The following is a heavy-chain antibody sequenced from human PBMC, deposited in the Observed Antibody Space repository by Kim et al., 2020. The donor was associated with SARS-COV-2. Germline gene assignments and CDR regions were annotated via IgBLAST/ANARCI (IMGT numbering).Heavy chain of an antibody. Sequence: FQGRVTMTRDTSTSTVYMELSSLRSEDTAVYYCARDRRLVAGSYYYGMDVWGQGTTVTVSS. J-gene: IGHJ6*02. V-gene: IGHV1-46*01. CDR3: ARDRRLVAGSYYYGMDV. D-gene: IGHD6-19*01.